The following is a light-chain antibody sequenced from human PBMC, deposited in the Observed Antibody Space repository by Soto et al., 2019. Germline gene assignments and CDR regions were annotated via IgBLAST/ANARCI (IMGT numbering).Light chain of an antibody. CDR2: AAS. CDR1: QGISNY. CDR3: QKYNSAPWT. J-gene: IGKJ1*01. Sequence: DVQLTQSPSSLAASVGDRCTITCRASQGISNYLAWYQQKPGTVPKLLISAASTLQTGVPSRFSGGGSGTDFTLTISSLQPEDVATYYCQKYNSAPWTFGQGTKVDIK. V-gene: IGKV1-27*01.